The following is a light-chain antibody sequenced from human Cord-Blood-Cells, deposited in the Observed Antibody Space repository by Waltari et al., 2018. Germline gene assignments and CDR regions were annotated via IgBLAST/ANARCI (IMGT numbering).Light chain of an antibody. V-gene: IGKV1-8*01. Sequence: AIRMTQSPSSFSASTGDRVTITCRASQGIRSYLAWYQQKPGEAPKLLIYAASTLQSGVPSMFSGSGSGTDFTLTISCLQSEDFATYYCQQYYSYPWTFGQGTKVEIK. CDR2: AAS. J-gene: IGKJ1*01. CDR3: QQYYSYPWT. CDR1: QGIRSY.